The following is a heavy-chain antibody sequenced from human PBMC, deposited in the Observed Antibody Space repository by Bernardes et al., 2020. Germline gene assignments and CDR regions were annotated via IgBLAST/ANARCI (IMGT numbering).Heavy chain of an antibody. CDR1: GYTFTGYY. V-gene: IGHV1-2*04. CDR2: INPNSGGT. J-gene: IGHJ6*02. Sequence: ASVKVSCKASGYTFTGYYMHWVRQAPGQGLEWMGWINPNSGGTTYAQKFQGWVTMTRDTSISTAYMELSRLRSDDTAVYYCARQLRFLEWFSPNYYYYGMDVWGQGTTVTVSS. CDR3: ARQLRFLEWFSPNYYYYGMDV. D-gene: IGHD3-3*01.